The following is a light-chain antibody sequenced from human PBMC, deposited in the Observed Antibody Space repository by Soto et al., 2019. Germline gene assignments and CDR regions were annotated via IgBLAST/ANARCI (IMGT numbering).Light chain of an antibody. J-gene: IGLJ1*01. V-gene: IGLV1-40*01. Sequence: QSVLTQPRSVSGAPGHRVTISCTGSSSNIGAHYDVHWYQQLPGTAPKLLIYGNSNRPSGVPDRFSGSKSGTSASLAITGLQAEDEPDYYCQSYDNSLSVYVFGTGTKVTVL. CDR3: QSYDNSLSVYV. CDR2: GNS. CDR1: SSNIGAHYD.